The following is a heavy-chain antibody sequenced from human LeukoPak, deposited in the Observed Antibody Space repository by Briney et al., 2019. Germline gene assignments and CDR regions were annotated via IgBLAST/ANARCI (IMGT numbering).Heavy chain of an antibody. V-gene: IGHV4-4*07. D-gene: IGHD6-6*01. CDR3: ARVNVHSWFDP. J-gene: IGHJ5*02. CDR1: GGSISSNY. CDR2: IYISGST. Sequence: SSETLSLTCTVSGGSISSNYWSWIRQPAGKGLEWIGRIYISGSTNYNPSLKSRVTMSVDTSKNQFFLKLSSVTAADTAVYYCARVNVHSWFDPWGQGTLVTVSS.